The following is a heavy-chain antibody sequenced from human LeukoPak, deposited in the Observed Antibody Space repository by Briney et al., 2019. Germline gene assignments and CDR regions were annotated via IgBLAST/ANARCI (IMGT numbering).Heavy chain of an antibody. CDR2: IISSGGSR. D-gene: IGHD3-22*01. V-gene: IGHV3-23*01. CDR1: GFSLIRYA. Sequence: PAGSLRLSCAVSGFSLIRYAMSWVRPAPGNVLEWVGCIISSGGSRYYADSVKGRFTISRDNSKNTLYLQMNSLRAEDTAVYYCAKEGGDYYDSSGSITPFDYWGQGTLVTVSS. CDR3: AKEGGDYYDSSGSITPFDY. J-gene: IGHJ4*02.